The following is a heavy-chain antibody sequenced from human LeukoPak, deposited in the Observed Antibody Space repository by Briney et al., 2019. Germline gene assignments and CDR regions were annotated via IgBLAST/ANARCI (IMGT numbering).Heavy chain of an antibody. CDR1: GYTFTSYD. V-gene: IGHV1-8*03. CDR3: ARSPGGSYPLWDYYYYYMDV. J-gene: IGHJ6*03. CDR2: MNPNSGNT. Sequence: ASVKVSCKASGYTFTSYDINWVRQATGQGLEWMGWMNPNSGNTGYAQKFQGRVTITRNTSISTAYMELSSLRSEDTAVYYCARSPGGSYPLWDYYYYYMDVWGKGTTVTVSS. D-gene: IGHD1-26*01.